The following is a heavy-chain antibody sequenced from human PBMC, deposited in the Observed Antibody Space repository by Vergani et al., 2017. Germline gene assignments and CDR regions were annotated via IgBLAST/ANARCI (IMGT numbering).Heavy chain of an antibody. J-gene: IGHJ4*02. CDR2: ISWNSGAV. D-gene: IGHD6-13*01. CDR1: GGSISSGDYY. CDR3: ASTTPIAGEDYFDY. Sequence: QVQLQESGPGLVKPSQTLSLTCTVSGGSISSGDYYWSWIRQPPGKGLEWVSGISWNSGAVDYADSVRGRFTISRDNAKNSLYLQMNSLRAEDTAVYYCASTTPIAGEDYFDYWGQGTLVTVSS. V-gene: IGHV3-11*04.